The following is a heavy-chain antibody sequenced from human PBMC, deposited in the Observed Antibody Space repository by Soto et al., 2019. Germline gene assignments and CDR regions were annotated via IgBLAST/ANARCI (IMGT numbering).Heavy chain of an antibody. CDR2: IKRDGSEN. CDR3: ARGARGVTIAFGGVTVTHRLLDY. CDR1: GFTFSSYW. D-gene: IGHD3-16*02. J-gene: IGHJ4*02. V-gene: IGHV3-7*05. Sequence: GGSLRLSCAASGFTFSSYWMSWVRQAPGKGLEWVANIKRDGSENYYVDSVKGRFTISRDNAKNSLFLQMISLRAEDTAVYYCARGARGVTIAFGGVTVTHRLLDYWGEGTLVTVSS.